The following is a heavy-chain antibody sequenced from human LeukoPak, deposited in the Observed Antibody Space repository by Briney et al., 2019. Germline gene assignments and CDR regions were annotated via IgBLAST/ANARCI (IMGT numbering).Heavy chain of an antibody. CDR1: GFTFSSYA. Sequence: PGGSLRLSCAASGFTFSSYAMSWVRQAPGKELEWVSAISGSGGSTYYADSVKGRFTISRDNSKNTLYLQMNSLRAEDTAVYYCAKDYKRIQLWCRCFCDIWGQGTMVTVSS. J-gene: IGHJ3*02. CDR2: ISGSGGST. V-gene: IGHV3-23*01. D-gene: IGHD5-18*01. CDR3: AKDYKRIQLWCRCFCDI.